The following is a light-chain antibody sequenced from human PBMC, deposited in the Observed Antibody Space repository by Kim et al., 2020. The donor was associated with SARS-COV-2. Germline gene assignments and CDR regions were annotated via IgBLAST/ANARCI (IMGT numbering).Light chain of an antibody. CDR2: GAS. J-gene: IGKJ4*01. CDR1: QGIFHW. V-gene: IGKV1D-16*01. CDR3: QQYDSYPLT. Sequence: DIQMTQSPSSLSASVGDRVIITCRASQGIFHWLAWYQQKPNKAPKPLIYGASSLQSDVPSRFSGSGSGTDFTLTISSLQPDDFATYYCQQYDSYPLTFGGGTKVDIK.